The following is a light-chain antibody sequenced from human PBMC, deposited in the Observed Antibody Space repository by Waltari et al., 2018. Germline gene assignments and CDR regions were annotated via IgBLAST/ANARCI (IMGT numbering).Light chain of an antibody. CDR3: RQRSNWPLT. Sequence: EIVLTQSPATLSLSPGERATLSCRASQSVSTFLAWYQQKPGQAPRLLIYDASNRATGIPARFSGSGSGTDFTLTISSLDPEDFAVYFCRQRSNWPLTFGGGTKVEIK. J-gene: IGKJ4*01. V-gene: IGKV3-11*01. CDR1: QSVSTF. CDR2: DAS.